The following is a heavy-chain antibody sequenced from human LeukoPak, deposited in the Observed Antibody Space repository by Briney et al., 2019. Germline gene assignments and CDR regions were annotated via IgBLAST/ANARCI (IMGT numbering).Heavy chain of an antibody. CDR1: GYSFTSYW. Sequence: GESLKISCKGSGYSFTSYWIGWVRQMPGKGLDWMGIIYPGDSDTKYSPSFQGQVTISADKSISTAYLQWSSLKASDTAMYYCARTGYTSGWYVGSFDYWGQGTLVTVSS. CDR2: IYPGDSDT. CDR3: ARTGYTSGWYVGSFDY. V-gene: IGHV5-51*01. J-gene: IGHJ4*02. D-gene: IGHD6-19*01.